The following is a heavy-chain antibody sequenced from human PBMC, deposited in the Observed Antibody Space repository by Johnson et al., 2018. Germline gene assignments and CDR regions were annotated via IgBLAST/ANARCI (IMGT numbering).Heavy chain of an antibody. CDR2: IAYDDINK. J-gene: IGHJ3*01. CDR3: ARDRLRQSAGWYDAFEF. Sequence: QVQLVQSGGGVVQPGTSLRLSCAASGLTFSDYAISWVRQAPGKGLEWVSVIAYDDINKYYADSVKGRFRISRDNSKHTVYLQIDSLRPADTAMYYCARDRLRQSAGWYDAFEFWGQGTMVIVSS. V-gene: IGHV3-30-3*01. D-gene: IGHD6-19*01. CDR1: GLTFSDYA.